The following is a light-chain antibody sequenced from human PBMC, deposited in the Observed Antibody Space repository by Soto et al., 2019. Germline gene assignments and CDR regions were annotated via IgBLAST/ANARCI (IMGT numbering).Light chain of an antibody. CDR1: QSVSSN. V-gene: IGKV3-11*01. J-gene: IGKJ1*01. CDR3: QQRLNWPPG. CDR2: AAS. Sequence: EIVMTQSPAALSVTPGERATLSCRASQSVSSNLAWYQQKPGQAPRLLIYAASTRVTTIPARFSGSGSGTDFTLTISDLEPADFGLYYCQQRLNWPPGFGQRTNVDI.